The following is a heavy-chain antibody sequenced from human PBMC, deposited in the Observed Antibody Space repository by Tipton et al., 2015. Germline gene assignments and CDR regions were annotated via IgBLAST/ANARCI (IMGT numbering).Heavy chain of an antibody. CDR2: VSGSGITT. Sequence: GSLRLSCAASGFTFSNYAMTWVRQAPGKGLEWVSAVSGSGITTFYSDSVKGRFTISRDNSKNTVYLQVNSLRAKDTAVYYCARFTLFRGFIPPFDYWGQGTLVTVSS. CDR3: ARFTLFRGFIPPFDY. D-gene: IGHD3-10*01. V-gene: IGHV3-23*01. J-gene: IGHJ4*02. CDR1: GFTFSNYA.